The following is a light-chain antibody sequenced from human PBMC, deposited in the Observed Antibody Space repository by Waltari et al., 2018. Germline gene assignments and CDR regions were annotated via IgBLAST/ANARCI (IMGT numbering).Light chain of an antibody. CDR1: PSILYSSNNKNY. Sequence: DIAMTQSPDYLAVSLGERATIHCKSSPSILYSSNNKNYLAWYQQKPGQAPKLLIYWASTRESGVPDRFSGSGSGTDFTLTISSLQAEDVAVYHCQQYYSSPPTFGQGTKLEIK. CDR2: WAS. CDR3: QQYYSSPPT. J-gene: IGKJ2*01. V-gene: IGKV4-1*01.